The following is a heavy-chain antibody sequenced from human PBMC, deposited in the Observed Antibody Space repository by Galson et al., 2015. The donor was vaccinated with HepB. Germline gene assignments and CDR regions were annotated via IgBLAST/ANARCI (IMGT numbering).Heavy chain of an antibody. J-gene: IGHJ5*02. CDR2: INWNGGST. CDR3: ARDRSQLPWFDP. CDR1: GFTFDDYG. D-gene: IGHD1-7*01. Sequence: SLRLSCAASGFTFDDYGMSWVRQAPGKGLEWVSGINWNGGSTGYADSVKGRFTISRDNAKNSLYLQMNSLRAEDTALYHCARDRSQLPWFDPWGQGTLVTVSS. V-gene: IGHV3-20*01.